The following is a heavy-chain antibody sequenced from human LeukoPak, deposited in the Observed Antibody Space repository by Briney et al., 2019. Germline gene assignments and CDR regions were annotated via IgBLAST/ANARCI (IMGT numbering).Heavy chain of an antibody. D-gene: IGHD5-24*01. CDR1: GFTFSSYS. CDR2: ISSSSSYI. V-gene: IGHV3-21*01. CDR3: ARDGRMATTDTEQFDY. J-gene: IGHJ4*02. Sequence: QAGGSLRLSCAASGFTFSSYSMNWVRQAPGKGLEWVSSISSSSSYIYYADSVKGRFTISRDNAKNSLYLQMNSLRAEDTAVYYCARDGRMATTDTEQFDYWGQGTLVTVSS.